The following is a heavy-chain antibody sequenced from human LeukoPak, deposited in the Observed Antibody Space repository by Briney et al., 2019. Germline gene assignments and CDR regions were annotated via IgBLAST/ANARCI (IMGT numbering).Heavy chain of an antibody. Sequence: PGGSLRLSCAASGFTFSDYWMSWVRQAPGQGLEWVAKISQDGREQRFVDSVKGRFTISRDNGKNLLFLQMDSLRAEDTAVYCCAGGALDYWGPGTLVSVSS. CDR3: AGGALDY. CDR1: GFTFSDYW. V-gene: IGHV3-7*04. J-gene: IGHJ4*02. CDR2: ISQDGREQ.